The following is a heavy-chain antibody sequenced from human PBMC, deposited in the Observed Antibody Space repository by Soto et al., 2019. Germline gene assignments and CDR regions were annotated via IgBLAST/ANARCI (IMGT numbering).Heavy chain of an antibody. CDR2: ISGSGGST. CDR3: AKDARVSTWIGPSY. Sequence: EVQVLESGGGLVQPGGSLRLSCAASGFTFTNYAMSWVRQAPGKGLEWVSAISGSGGSTYYADSVKGRFTISRDNSKNAVYLQMNSLRAEDTAVYYCAKDARVSTWIGPSYWGQGTLVTVSS. CDR1: GFTFTNYA. V-gene: IGHV3-23*01. D-gene: IGHD2-2*03. J-gene: IGHJ4*02.